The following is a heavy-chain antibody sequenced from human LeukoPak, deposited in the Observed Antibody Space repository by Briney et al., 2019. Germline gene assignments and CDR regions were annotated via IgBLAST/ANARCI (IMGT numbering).Heavy chain of an antibody. CDR3: ARDFLMITFGGVEIDY. V-gene: IGHV1-18*04. CDR2: ISAYNGNT. Sequence: ASVKVSCKASGYTFTSYGISWVRQAPGQGLEWMEWISAYNGNTNYAQKLQGRVTMTTDTSTSTAYMELRSLRSDDTAVYYCARDFLMITFGGVEIDYWGQGTLVTVSS. D-gene: IGHD3-16*01. J-gene: IGHJ4*02. CDR1: GYTFTSYG.